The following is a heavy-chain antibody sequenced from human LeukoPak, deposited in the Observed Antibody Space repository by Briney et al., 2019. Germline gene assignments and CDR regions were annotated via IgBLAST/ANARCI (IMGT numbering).Heavy chain of an antibody. Sequence: GESLKISCKGSGYSFTSYWIGWVRQMPGKGLEWMGIIYPGDSDTRYSPSFQGQVTISADKSTSTAYLQWSSLKASDTAMYYCARLVDTAMVIGYYFDYWGQGTLVTVSS. CDR2: IYPGDSDT. V-gene: IGHV5-51*01. CDR3: ARLVDTAMVIGYYFDY. D-gene: IGHD5-18*01. CDR1: GYSFTSYW. J-gene: IGHJ4*02.